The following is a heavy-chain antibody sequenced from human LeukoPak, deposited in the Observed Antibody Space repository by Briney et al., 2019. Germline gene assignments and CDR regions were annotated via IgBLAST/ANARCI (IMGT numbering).Heavy chain of an antibody. CDR2: ISNSGANI. Sequence: GGSLRLSCVASGFNFNNYAMSWVRQAPGRGLEWLSSISNSGANIDYRNSVKGRFTTSRDNSKSTLYLQMDSLGADDTAVYYCANFACCHFDSESGYWGQGTLVTVSS. CDR1: GFNFNNYA. CDR3: ANFACCHFDSESGY. V-gene: IGHV3-23*01. D-gene: IGHD3-9*01. J-gene: IGHJ4*02.